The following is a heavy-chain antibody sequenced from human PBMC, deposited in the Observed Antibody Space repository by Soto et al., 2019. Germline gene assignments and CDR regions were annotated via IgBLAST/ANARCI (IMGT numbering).Heavy chain of an antibody. Sequence: QVQLVESGGGVVQPGRSLRLSCAASGFTFSSYAMHWVRQAPGKGLEWVAVISYDGSNKYYADSVKGRFTISRDNSKNTLYLQMNSLRAEDTAVYYCARPNSGSYGYFYYYGMDVWGQGTTVTVSS. V-gene: IGHV3-30-3*01. J-gene: IGHJ6*02. CDR2: ISYDGSNK. D-gene: IGHD5-18*01. CDR1: GFTFSSYA. CDR3: ARPNSGSYGYFYYYGMDV.